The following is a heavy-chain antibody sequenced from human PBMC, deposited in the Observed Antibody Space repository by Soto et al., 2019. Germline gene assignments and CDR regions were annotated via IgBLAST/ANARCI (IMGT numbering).Heavy chain of an antibody. D-gene: IGHD1-7*01. J-gene: IGHJ4*02. CDR2: IYRTGST. V-gene: IGHV4-4*02. CDR3: ASRDPGTSVDY. CDR1: GGFISSGDS. Sequence: LSLTCAVSGGFISSGDSSWTWVRQPPGQGLEWIGEIYRTGSTNYNPSLKSRVTISLDKSENQFSLKVTSLTAADTAVYYCASRDPGTSVDYWGQGTLVTVSS.